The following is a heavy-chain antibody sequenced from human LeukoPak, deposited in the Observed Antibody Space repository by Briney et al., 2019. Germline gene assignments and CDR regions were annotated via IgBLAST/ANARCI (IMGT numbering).Heavy chain of an antibody. CDR1: GYSISSGYY. D-gene: IGHD6-19*01. V-gene: IGHV4-38-2*02. Sequence: PSETLSLTCTVSGYSISSGYYWGWIRQPPGKGLEWIGSIYHSGSTYYNPSLKSRVTISVDTSKNQFSLKLSSVTAADTAVYYCARVGYSSGWYEAFDIWGQGTMVTVSS. J-gene: IGHJ3*02. CDR2: IYHSGST. CDR3: ARVGYSSGWYEAFDI.